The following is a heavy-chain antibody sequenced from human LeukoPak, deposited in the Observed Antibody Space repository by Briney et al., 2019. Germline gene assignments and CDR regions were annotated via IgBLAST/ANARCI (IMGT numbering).Heavy chain of an antibody. CDR1: GGSFSGYY. CDR3: HSRFLEWLLDY. D-gene: IGHD3-3*01. V-gene: IGHV4-34*01. J-gene: IGHJ4*02. Sequence: PSETLSLTCAVYGGSFSGYYWSWIRQPPGKGLEWIGEINHSGSTNYNPSLKSRVTISVDTSKNQFSLKLSSVTAADTAIYYCHSRFLEWLLDYWGQGTLVTVSS. CDR2: INHSGST.